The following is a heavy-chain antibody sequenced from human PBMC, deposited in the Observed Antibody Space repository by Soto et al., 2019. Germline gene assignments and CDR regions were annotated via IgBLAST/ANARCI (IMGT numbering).Heavy chain of an antibody. D-gene: IGHD3-10*02. CDR1: GFTFSSYW. J-gene: IGHJ4*02. Sequence: EVQLVESGGGLVQPGGSLRLSCAASGFTFSSYWMTWVRQAPGKGLEWVANIKEDGSGKYYVDSVKGRFTTSRDNTKNSLYLQLNSLRAEDTATYYCVKAWYNDVWGYYFDYWGQGTLVTVSS. V-gene: IGHV3-7*01. CDR3: VKAWYNDVWGYYFDY. CDR2: IKEDGSGK.